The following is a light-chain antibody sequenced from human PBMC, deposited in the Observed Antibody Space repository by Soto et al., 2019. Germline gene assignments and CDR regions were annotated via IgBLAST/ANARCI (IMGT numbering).Light chain of an antibody. V-gene: IGLV2-14*01. CDR2: EVT. CDR1: SSDIGDYDY. CDR3: SSYTNINTRACV. Sequence: QSALTQPASVSGSPGQSITISCTGTSSDIGDYDYVSWYQQLPGKAPKLIIYEVTDRPSGVSNRFSGSKSGNTASLTISGLQAEDEAEYYCSSYTNINTRACVFGTGTQLTVL. J-gene: IGLJ7*01.